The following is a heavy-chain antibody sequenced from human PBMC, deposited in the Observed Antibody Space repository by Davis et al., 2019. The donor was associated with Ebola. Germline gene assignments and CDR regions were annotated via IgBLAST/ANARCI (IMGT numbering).Heavy chain of an antibody. CDR1: GYTFTSHG. CDR3: ARGWDSGWYFY. D-gene: IGHD6-19*01. Sequence: AASVKVSCKASGYTFTSHGISWVRRAPGQGLEWMGRIIPILGIANYAQKFQGRVTITADKSTSTAYMELRSLRSDDTAVYYCARGWDSGWYFYWGQGTLVTVSS. V-gene: IGHV1-69*04. CDR2: IIPILGIA. J-gene: IGHJ4*02.